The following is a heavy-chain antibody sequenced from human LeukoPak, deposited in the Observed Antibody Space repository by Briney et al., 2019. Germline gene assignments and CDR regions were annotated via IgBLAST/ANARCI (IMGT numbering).Heavy chain of an antibody. D-gene: IGHD1-1*01. Sequence: ETLSLICTVSGGSISSYYWSWIRQPPGKGLEWVSGISGSGGSTYYADSVKGRFTISRDNSKNTLYLQMNNLRAEDTALYYCAKDHWNDGDFDYWGQGTLVTVSS. V-gene: IGHV3-23*01. CDR1: GGSISSYY. CDR2: ISGSGGST. J-gene: IGHJ4*02. CDR3: AKDHWNDGDFDY.